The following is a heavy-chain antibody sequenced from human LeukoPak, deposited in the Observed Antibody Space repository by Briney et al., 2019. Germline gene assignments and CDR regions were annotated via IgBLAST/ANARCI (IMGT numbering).Heavy chain of an antibody. CDR2: ISGSGGST. D-gene: IGHD2-2*01. J-gene: IGHJ6*03. Sequence: GALRLSCAASGFTFSSYAMSWVRQAPGKGLEWVSAISGSGGSTYYADSVKGRFTISRDNSKNTLYLQMNSLRAEDTAVYYCAKDRVPAAPDNYYYYMDVWGKGTTVTVSS. CDR3: AKDRVPAAPDNYYYYMDV. V-gene: IGHV3-23*01. CDR1: GFTFSSYA.